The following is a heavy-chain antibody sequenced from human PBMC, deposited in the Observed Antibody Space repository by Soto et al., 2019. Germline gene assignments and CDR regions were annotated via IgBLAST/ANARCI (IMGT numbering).Heavy chain of an antibody. Sequence: QLQLQESGPGLVKPSETLSLTCTVSGGSISSSSYYWGWIRQPPGKGLEWIGSIYYSGSTYYNPSLRSRVTISVDTSKTQFSRKLSSVTAADTAVYYCARLTWDSYGEGLDYWGQGTLVTVSS. D-gene: IGHD5-18*01. V-gene: IGHV4-39*01. CDR2: IYYSGST. CDR3: ARLTWDSYGEGLDY. J-gene: IGHJ4*02. CDR1: GGSISSSSYY.